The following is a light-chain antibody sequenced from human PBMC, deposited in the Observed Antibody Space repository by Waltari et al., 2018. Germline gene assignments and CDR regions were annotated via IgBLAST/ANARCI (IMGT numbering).Light chain of an antibody. CDR3: QSYDNTNQVV. CDR1: SGSFGSNY. J-gene: IGLJ3*02. CDR2: EDD. Sequence: FRLSQPHSVSESPGKTVNISCPRTSGSFGSNYVHWYQQRPGSAPTIVIYEDDQRPSGVPDRFSGSIDSSSNSASLSISGLKAEDEADYFCQSYDNTNQVVFGGGTKLTVL. V-gene: IGLV6-57*03.